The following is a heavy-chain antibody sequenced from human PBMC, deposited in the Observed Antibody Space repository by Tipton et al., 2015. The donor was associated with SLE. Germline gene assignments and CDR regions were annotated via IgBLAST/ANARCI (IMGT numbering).Heavy chain of an antibody. J-gene: IGHJ4*02. CDR2: ISSSSNFI. CDR3: ARLVAPGYFDY. Sequence: SLRLSCAASGFTFSHYRLAWVRQAPGKGLEWISSISSSSNFIYYADSLKGRFTISRDNAKNSLYLQMNSLRAEDTAVYYCARLVAPGYFDYWGQGTLVTVSS. CDR1: GFTFSHYR. V-gene: IGHV3-21*03. D-gene: IGHD2-8*02.